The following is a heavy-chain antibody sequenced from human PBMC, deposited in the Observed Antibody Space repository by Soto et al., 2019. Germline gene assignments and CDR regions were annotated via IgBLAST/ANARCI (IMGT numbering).Heavy chain of an antibody. V-gene: IGHV1-69*01. CDR1: GGSFSSNP. CDR3: ARGGRGYSSAPRYYFDY. Sequence: QVQLVQSGSEVKKPGSSVKVSCKASGGSFSSNPISWVRQAPRQGLEWMAGIIPIFATVHYAQKFQGRVTITADESTSPAYMELTSLRSEDTAVYFCARGGRGYSSAPRYYFDYWGQGTLVTVSS. D-gene: IGHD5-18*01. CDR2: IIPIFATV. J-gene: IGHJ4*02.